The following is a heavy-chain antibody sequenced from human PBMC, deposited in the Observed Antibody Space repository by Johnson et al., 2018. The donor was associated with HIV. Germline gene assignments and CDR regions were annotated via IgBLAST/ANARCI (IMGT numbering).Heavy chain of an antibody. D-gene: IGHD2-15*01. CDR3: AREGIWYCSGGSCYGAFDI. Sequence: QMMLVESGGGLVQPGRSLRLSCAASGFTFDDYGMHWVRQAPGKGLEWVAVISYDGSNKYYADSVKGRFTISRDNSKNTLYLQMNSLRADDTAVYYCAREGIWYCSGGSCYGAFDIWGQGTMVTVSS. CDR2: ISYDGSNK. CDR1: GFTFDDYG. V-gene: IGHV3-30*03. J-gene: IGHJ3*02.